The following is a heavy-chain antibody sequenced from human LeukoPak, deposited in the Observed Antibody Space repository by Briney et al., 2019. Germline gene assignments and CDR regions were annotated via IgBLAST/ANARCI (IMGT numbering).Heavy chain of an antibody. Sequence: ASVRASCTASGYTFTSYGISWVRQAPGQGLEWMGWISAYNGNTNYAQKLQGRVTMTTDTSTSTAYMELGSLRSDGTAVYYCARSLGGYYVYFDYWGREPWSPSPQ. CDR2: ISAYNGNT. D-gene: IGHD3-22*01. J-gene: IGHJ4*02. V-gene: IGHV1-18*01. CDR1: GYTFTSYG. CDR3: ARSLGGYYVYFDY.